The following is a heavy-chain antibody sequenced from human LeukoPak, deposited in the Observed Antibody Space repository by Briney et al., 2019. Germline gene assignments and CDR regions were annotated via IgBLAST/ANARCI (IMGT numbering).Heavy chain of an antibody. J-gene: IGHJ4*02. CDR1: GYTFNSYG. Sequence: GASVKVSCKASGYTFNSYGISWVRQAPGQGLKWMGWINPNSGGTNYAQKFQGRVTMTRDTSISTAYMELSRLRSDDTAVYYCAREGGFHYYGSGSYIGWGQGTLVTVSS. V-gene: IGHV1-2*02. CDR2: INPNSGGT. D-gene: IGHD3-10*01. CDR3: AREGGFHYYGSGSYIG.